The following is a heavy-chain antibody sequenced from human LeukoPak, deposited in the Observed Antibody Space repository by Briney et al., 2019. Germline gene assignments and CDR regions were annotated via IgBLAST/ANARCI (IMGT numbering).Heavy chain of an antibody. D-gene: IGHD3-9*01. CDR1: GYTFTGYY. J-gene: IGHJ5*02. CDR2: INPNSGGT. CDR3: ARGVARYFDWLPHREFDP. V-gene: IGHV1-2*02. Sequence: GASVKVSCKASGYTFTGYYMHWVRQAPGQGLEWMGWINPNSGGTNYAQKFQGRVTITADKSTSTAYMELSSLRSEDTAVYYCARGVARYFDWLPHREFDPWGQGTLVTVSS.